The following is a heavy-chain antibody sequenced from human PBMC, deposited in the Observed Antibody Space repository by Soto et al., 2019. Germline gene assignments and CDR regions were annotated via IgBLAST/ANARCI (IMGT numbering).Heavy chain of an antibody. J-gene: IGHJ5*02. D-gene: IGHD3-10*01. CDR2: FSAYNGNT. CDR1: GGTFSSYA. V-gene: IGHV1-18*01. CDR3: ARGGVNNMLRGVPHNWFDP. Sequence: ASVKVSCKASGGTFSSYAISWVRQAPGQGLEWMGWFSAYNGNTNYAQKLQGRVTMTTDTSTSTAYMELRSLRSDDTAVYYFARGGVNNMLRGVPHNWFDPWGQGTLVTVSS.